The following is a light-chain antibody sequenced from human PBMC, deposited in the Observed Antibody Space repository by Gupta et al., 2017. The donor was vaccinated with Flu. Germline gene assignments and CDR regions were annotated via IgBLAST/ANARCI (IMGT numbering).Light chain of an antibody. CDR2: DAS. CDR1: QDISNY. V-gene: IGKV1-33*01. Sequence: DIQMTQSPSSLSASVGDRVTITCQASQDISNYLNWYQQKPGKAPKLLIYDASNLETGVPSRFSGSGSGTDFTFTISSLQPEDVATYYCQQDDNPPFTFGRGTKVEIK. CDR3: QQDDNPPFT. J-gene: IGKJ4*01.